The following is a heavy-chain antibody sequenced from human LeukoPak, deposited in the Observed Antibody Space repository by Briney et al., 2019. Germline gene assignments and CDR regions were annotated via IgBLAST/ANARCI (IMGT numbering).Heavy chain of an antibody. D-gene: IGHD6-13*01. CDR2: IYSGGST. CDR1: GFTVSSNF. J-gene: IGHJ3*02. V-gene: IGHV3-53*01. Sequence: PGGSLRLSCAASGFTVSSNFLSWVRQAPGKGLEWVSLIYSGGSTDYTDSVKGRFTISRDNSKNTLYLQMNSLRAEDTAVYYCARVKSSWYSGGAFDIWGQGTMVTVSS. CDR3: ARVKSSWYSGGAFDI.